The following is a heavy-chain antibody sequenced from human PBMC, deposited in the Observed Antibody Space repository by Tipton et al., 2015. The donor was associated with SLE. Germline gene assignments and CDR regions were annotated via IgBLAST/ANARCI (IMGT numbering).Heavy chain of an antibody. CDR1: GGSISGTSYY. J-gene: IGHJ5*02. V-gene: IGHV4-39*01. D-gene: IGHD2-8*01. Sequence: TLSLTCTVSGGSISGTSYYWGWIRQPPGKGPEWIGRITNNGNTYHIPSLQSRVTMSVDTSKNHFSLKLSSVTAADTAVYYCARHDTNYGRNWFDPWGQGTLVTVSS. CDR2: ITNNGNT. CDR3: ARHDTNYGRNWFDP.